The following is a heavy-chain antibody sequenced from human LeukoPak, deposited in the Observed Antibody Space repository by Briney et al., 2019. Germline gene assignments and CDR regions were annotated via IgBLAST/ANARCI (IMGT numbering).Heavy chain of an antibody. J-gene: IGHJ4*02. CDR3: ARTYCGGDCYSAMPDY. CDR1: GYTFTGYY. D-gene: IGHD2-21*02. CDR2: INPNSGGT. Sequence: ASVKVSCKASGYTFTGYYMHWVRQAPGQGLEWMGWINPNSGGTNYAQKFQGRVTMTRDTSISTAYMELSRLRSDDTAAYYCARTYCGGDCYSAMPDYWGQGTLVTVSS. V-gene: IGHV1-2*02.